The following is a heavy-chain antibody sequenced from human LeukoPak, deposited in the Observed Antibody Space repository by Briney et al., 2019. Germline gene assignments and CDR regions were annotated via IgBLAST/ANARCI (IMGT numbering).Heavy chain of an antibody. CDR2: IHHTGKN. D-gene: IGHD3-22*01. CDR1: GDSITSYY. V-gene: IGHV4-59*01. Sequence: PSETLSLTCTVSGDSITSYYWNWVRQSPEKGLEWIGYIHHTGKNYYNPSLKSRITMSVDTSRSQFFLKLSSVTAADTAVYYCASGYYDSSGYRSWGQGTLVTVSS. J-gene: IGHJ4*02. CDR3: ASGYYDSSGYRS.